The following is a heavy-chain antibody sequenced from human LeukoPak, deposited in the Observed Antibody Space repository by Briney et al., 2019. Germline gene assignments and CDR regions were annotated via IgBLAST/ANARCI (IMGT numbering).Heavy chain of an antibody. CDR3: ARGSIVGATFDYFDY. CDR2: ISAYNGNT. V-gene: IGHV1-18*01. CDR1: GYTFTSYG. J-gene: IGHJ4*02. D-gene: IGHD1-26*01. Sequence: GASVKVSCKASGYTFTSYGISWVRQAPGQGREWMGWISAYNGNTNYAQKFQGRVTMTRDTSISTAYMDLSRLRSDDTAVYYCARGSIVGATFDYFDYWGQGTLVTVSS.